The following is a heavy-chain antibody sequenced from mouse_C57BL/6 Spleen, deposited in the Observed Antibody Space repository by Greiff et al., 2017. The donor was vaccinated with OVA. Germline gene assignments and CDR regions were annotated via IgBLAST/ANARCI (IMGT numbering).Heavy chain of an antibody. CDR3: ARAETAQATSPYYFDY. V-gene: IGHV1-59*01. Sequence: QVQLQQPGAELVRPGTSVKLSCKASGYTFTSYWMHWVKQRPGQGLEWIGVIDPSDSYTNYNQKFKGKATLTVDTSSSTAYMQLSSLTSEDSAVYYCARAETAQATSPYYFDYWGQGTTLTVSS. CDR1: GYTFTSYW. J-gene: IGHJ2*01. D-gene: IGHD3-2*02. CDR2: IDPSDSYT.